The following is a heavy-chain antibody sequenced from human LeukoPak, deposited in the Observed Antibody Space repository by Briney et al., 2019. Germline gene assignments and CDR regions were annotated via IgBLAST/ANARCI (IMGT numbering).Heavy chain of an antibody. D-gene: IGHD2-2*01. J-gene: IGHJ4*02. Sequence: ASVKVSCKVSGYTFTGYYMHWVRQAPGQGLEWMGWINPDSGDTGYAQKFQGRVTITRNTSISTAYMELSSLRSEDTAVYYCARGVKAGSTSSHFDYWGQGTLVTVSS. CDR1: GYTFTGYY. CDR3: ARGVKAGSTSSHFDY. V-gene: IGHV1-8*01. CDR2: INPDSGDT.